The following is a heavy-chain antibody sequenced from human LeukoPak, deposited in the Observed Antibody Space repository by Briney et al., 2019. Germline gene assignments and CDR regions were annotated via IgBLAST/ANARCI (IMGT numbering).Heavy chain of an antibody. D-gene: IGHD2-15*01. CDR3: ASTHPIVVVVAATRDFDY. CDR2: ISGSGSTI. J-gene: IGHJ4*02. V-gene: IGHV3-11*01. CDR1: GFTFCYYY. Sequence: WGTLRLSCAASGFTFCYYYLSWIRQAPGQGLNCFSYISGSGSTIYYASSVKGRFTISRDNVKNSLYLQMNSLRAEDTAVYYCASTHPIVVVVAATRDFDYWGQGTLVTVSS.